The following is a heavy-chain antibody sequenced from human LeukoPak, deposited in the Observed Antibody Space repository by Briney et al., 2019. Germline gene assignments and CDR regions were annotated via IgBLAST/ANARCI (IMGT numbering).Heavy chain of an antibody. CDR1: GYGITGYY. CDR3: ARDLEYCSGGSCYMTLDY. Sequence: SVKVSCQASGYGITGYYIHWVRQAPGQGLEWMGGIIPIFGTANYAQKFQGRVTIAADESTSTAYMELSSLRSEDTAVYYCARDLEYCSGGSCYMTLDYWGQGTLVTVSS. D-gene: IGHD2-15*01. CDR2: IIPIFGTA. V-gene: IGHV1-69*13. J-gene: IGHJ4*02.